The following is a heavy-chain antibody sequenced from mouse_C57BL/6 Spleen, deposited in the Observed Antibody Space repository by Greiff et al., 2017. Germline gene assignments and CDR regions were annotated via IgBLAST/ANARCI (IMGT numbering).Heavy chain of an antibody. CDR1: GYTFTSYW. D-gene: IGHD1-1*01. CDR2: IDPSDSYT. J-gene: IGHJ2*01. V-gene: IGHV1-69*01. CDR3: ARRYRDYFDY. Sequence: QVQLQQPGAELVMPGASVKLSCKASGYTFTSYWMHWVKQRPGQGLEWIGEIDPSDSYTNYNQKFKGKSTLTVDKSSSTAYMQLSSLTSEDSAVYYCARRYRDYFDYWGQGTTLTVSS.